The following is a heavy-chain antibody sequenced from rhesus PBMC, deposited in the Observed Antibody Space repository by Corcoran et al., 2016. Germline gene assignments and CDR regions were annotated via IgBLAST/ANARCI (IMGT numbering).Heavy chain of an antibody. CDR3: ARHLAAGWLYY. J-gene: IGHJ4*01. CDR1: GYSISSGYY. Sequence: QVQLQESGPGLVKPSETLSLTCAVSGYSISSGYYWGWIRQPPGKGLEYIGYISGSSVSTYYNPSLKSRVTISKDTSKNQFSLKLSSVTAADTAVYYCARHLAAGWLYYWGQGVLVTVSS. D-gene: IGHD6-13*01. V-gene: IGHV4-99*01. CDR2: ISGSSVST.